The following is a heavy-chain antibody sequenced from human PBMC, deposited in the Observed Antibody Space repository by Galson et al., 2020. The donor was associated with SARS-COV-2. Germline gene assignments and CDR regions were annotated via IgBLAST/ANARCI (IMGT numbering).Heavy chain of an antibody. V-gene: IGHV4-34*01. J-gene: IGHJ4*02. CDR2: VNHSGST. CDR3: ARGLDGTGRFNGWDY. CDR1: GGSFSGYY. Sequence: SETLSLTCAVYGGSFSGYYWSWIRQPPGKGLEWIGEVNHSGSTNYNPSLKSRVTISVDTSKNQFSLKLSSVTAADTAVYYCARGLDGTGRFNGWDYWGQGTLVTVAS. D-gene: IGHD2-8*02.